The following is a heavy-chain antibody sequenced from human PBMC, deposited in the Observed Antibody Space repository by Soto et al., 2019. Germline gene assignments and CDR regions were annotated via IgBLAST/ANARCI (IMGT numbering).Heavy chain of an antibody. CDR2: INHSGST. Sequence: PSETLSLTCAVYGGSFRGYYCSWSRQPPGKGLEWIGEINHSGSTNYNPSLKSRVTISVDTSKNQFSLKLSSVTAADTAVYYCAARPNCSSTSCYFFDYWGQGTLVTVSS. J-gene: IGHJ4*02. V-gene: IGHV4-34*01. CDR3: AARPNCSSTSCYFFDY. D-gene: IGHD2-2*01. CDR1: GGSFRGYY.